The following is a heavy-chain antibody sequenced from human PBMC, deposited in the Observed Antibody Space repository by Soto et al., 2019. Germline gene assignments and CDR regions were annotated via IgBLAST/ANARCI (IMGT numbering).Heavy chain of an antibody. CDR3: AKDYSSSGWFDY. CDR1: GFTFSSYA. CDR2: ISGSGGST. J-gene: IGHJ4*02. V-gene: IGHV3-23*01. D-gene: IGHD6-19*01. Sequence: EVQLLESGGGLVQPGGSLRLSCAASGFTFSSYAMSWVRQAPGKGLEWVSAISGSGGSTYYADSVKGRFTISRDNSKNTLYLQMTSLRAEDTAVYYCAKDYSSSGWFDYWGQGTLVTVSS.